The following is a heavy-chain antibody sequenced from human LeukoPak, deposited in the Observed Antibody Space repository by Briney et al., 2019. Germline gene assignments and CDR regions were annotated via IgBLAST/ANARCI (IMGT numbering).Heavy chain of an antibody. V-gene: IGHV4-39*07. D-gene: IGHD6-13*01. Sequence: SETLSLTCTVSGGSISNRNHYWGWIRQPPGKGLEWIGSIYYSGSTYYKPSLKSRVTISVDRSKNQFSLKLSSVTAADTAVYYCARDRDSTVDYWGQGTLVTVSS. CDR1: GGSISNRNHY. CDR2: IYYSGST. CDR3: ARDRDSTVDY. J-gene: IGHJ4*02.